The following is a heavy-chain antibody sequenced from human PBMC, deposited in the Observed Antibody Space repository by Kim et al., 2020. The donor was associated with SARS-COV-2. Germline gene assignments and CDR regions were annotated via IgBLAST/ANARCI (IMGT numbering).Heavy chain of an antibody. Sequence: YADSGKGRFTISRDNSKNTVYLQLNSLRAEDTAVYYCAIVASKLRFLSFEYGGQGTLVTVSP. D-gene: IGHD3-3*01. CDR3: AIVASKLRFLSFEY. J-gene: IGHJ4*02. V-gene: IGHV3-23*01.